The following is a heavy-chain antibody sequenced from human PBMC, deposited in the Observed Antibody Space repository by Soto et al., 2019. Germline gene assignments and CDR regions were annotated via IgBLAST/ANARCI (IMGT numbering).Heavy chain of an antibody. CDR1: GGSFSGYY. D-gene: IGHD5-12*01. CDR2: INHSGST. V-gene: IGHV4-34*01. CDR3: ARGRFFYSGGDY. J-gene: IGHJ4*02. Sequence: SETLSLTCAVYGGSFSGYYWSWIRQPPGKGLEWIGEINHSGSTNYNPSLKSRVTISVDTSKNQFSLKLSSVTAADTAVYYCARGRFFYSGGDYWGQGTLVTVS.